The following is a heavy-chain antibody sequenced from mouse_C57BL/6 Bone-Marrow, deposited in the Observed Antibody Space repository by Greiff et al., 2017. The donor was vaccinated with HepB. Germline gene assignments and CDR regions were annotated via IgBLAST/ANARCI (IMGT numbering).Heavy chain of an antibody. V-gene: IGHV1-5*01. Sequence: VQLQQSGTVLARPGASVKMSCKPSGYTFTSYWMHWVKQRPGQGLEWIGAIYTGNSDTSYNQKFKGKAKLTAVTSASTAYMELSSLTNEDSAVYYCTRRLTVDFDYWGQGTTLTVSS. CDR2: IYTGNSDT. J-gene: IGHJ2*01. CDR1: GYTFTSYW. CDR3: TRRLTVDFDY. D-gene: IGHD2-13*01.